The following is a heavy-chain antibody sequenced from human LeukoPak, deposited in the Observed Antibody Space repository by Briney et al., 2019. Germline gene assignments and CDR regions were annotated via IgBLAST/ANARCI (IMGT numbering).Heavy chain of an antibody. CDR3: ARGSSSWSDFDY. J-gene: IGHJ4*02. D-gene: IGHD6-13*01. CDR2: INAGNGNT. CDR1: GYTFTSYA. V-gene: IGHV1-3*01. Sequence: ASVKVSCKTSGYTFTSYAMHWVRQAPGQRLEWMGWINAGNGNTKYSQKFQGRVTITRDTSASTAYMELSSLRSEDTAVYYCARGSSSWSDFDYWGQGTLVTVSS.